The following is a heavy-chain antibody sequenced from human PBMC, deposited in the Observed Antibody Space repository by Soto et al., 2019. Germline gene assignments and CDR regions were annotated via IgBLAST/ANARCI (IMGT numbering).Heavy chain of an antibody. CDR2: INPNSGGT. J-gene: IGHJ4*02. V-gene: IGHV1-2*04. Sequence: ASVKVSCKASGYTFTGYYMHWVRQAPGQGLEWMGWINPNSGGTNYAQKFQGWVTMTRDTSISTAYMELSRLRSDDTAVYYCARGGHIAVVTDSFDYWGQGTLVTVSS. CDR1: GYTFTGYY. CDR3: ARGGHIAVVTDSFDY. D-gene: IGHD2-21*02.